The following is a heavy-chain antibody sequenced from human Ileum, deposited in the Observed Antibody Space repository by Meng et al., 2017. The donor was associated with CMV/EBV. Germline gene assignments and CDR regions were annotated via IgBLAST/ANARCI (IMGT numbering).Heavy chain of an antibody. CDR2: SYYRSKWYT. CDR3: ARRGDGSFDY. CDR1: GDGVARNSCA. J-gene: IGHJ4*02. V-gene: IGHV6-1*01. D-gene: IGHD2-15*01. Sequence: CAISGDGVARNSCAWNLIRQSPSRGLELLGRSYYRSKWYTDYAVSVKSRITITPDTSKNQFSLQLNSVTPEDTAVYYCARRGDGSFDYWGQGTLVTVSS.